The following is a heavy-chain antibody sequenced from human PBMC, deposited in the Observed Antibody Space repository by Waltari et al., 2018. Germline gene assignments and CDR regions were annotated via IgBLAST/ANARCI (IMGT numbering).Heavy chain of an antibody. Sequence: EVQLVESGGGLVQPGGSLRLSCAASGLTFSNSWMDWVRQAPGKGLVWVTNIKHDASERHYVDSVKGRFTISRDNAQNLLYLQMNSLRAGDTAVYYCSVSLNYWGQGTLVTVSS. J-gene: IGHJ4*02. CDR2: IKHDASER. V-gene: IGHV3-7*01. CDR3: SVSLNY. CDR1: GLTFSNSW.